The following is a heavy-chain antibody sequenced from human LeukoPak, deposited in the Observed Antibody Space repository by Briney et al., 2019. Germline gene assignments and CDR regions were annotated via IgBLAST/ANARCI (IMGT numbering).Heavy chain of an antibody. Sequence: KNGASLKISCKGSGSSFTSYWIGSVRQLPGKGLEWMGIIYPGDSDTRYSPSFQGQVTISADKSISTAYLQWSSLKASDTAMYYCARHSRKGGSGCYGDYFDYWGQGTLVTVSS. CDR2: IYPGDSDT. CDR1: GSSFTSYW. CDR3: ARHSRKGGSGCYGDYFDY. J-gene: IGHJ4*02. V-gene: IGHV5-51*01. D-gene: IGHD6-19*01.